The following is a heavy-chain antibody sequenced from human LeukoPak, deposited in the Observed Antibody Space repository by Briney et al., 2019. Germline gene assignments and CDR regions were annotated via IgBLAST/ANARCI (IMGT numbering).Heavy chain of an antibody. Sequence: GASVKVSCKASGYTFNNYGLNWVRQAPGQGLEWMGWVNTNTGNPTYAQAFTGRFVFSLDTSVGTTYLQIYSLKPEDTAVYYCARGSSGTYYGDFDYWGQGTLVTVSS. D-gene: IGHD1-26*01. V-gene: IGHV7-4-1*01. CDR3: ARGSSGTYYGDFDY. CDR2: VNTNTGNP. J-gene: IGHJ4*02. CDR1: GYTFNNYG.